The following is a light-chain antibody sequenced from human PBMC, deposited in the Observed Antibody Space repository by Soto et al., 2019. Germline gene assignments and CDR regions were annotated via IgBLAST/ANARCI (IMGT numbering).Light chain of an antibody. CDR1: QSVSSD. CDR2: GSS. J-gene: IGKJ1*01. Sequence: EIVMTQSTATLSVSPGERATLSCRASQSVSSDLAWYQQKPGQAPRLLIYGSSTRATGIPARFSGSASGTEFTLTISSLQSEDFAVYYCQQYNNWPRTFGQGTKVDI. V-gene: IGKV3-15*01. CDR3: QQYNNWPRT.